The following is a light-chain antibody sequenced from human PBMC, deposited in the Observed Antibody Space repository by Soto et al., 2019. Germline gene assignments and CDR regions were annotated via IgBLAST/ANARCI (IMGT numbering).Light chain of an antibody. Sequence: SVLTXPPSASGSPGQSVTISCTGTKNDIGVYDFVSWYQHHPGKAPRLIIYEVVQRPSGVPDRFSGSKSGNTASLTVSGLQAADEADYFCKSYAGSNTYVFGSGTKVPVL. J-gene: IGLJ1*01. CDR2: EVV. V-gene: IGLV2-8*01. CDR1: KNDIGVYDF. CDR3: KSYAGSNTYV.